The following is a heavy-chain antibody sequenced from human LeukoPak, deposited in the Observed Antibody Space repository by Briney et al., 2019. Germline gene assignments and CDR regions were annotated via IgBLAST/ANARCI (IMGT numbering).Heavy chain of an antibody. V-gene: IGHV3-53*01. CDR2: IYSGGST. J-gene: IGHJ4*02. Sequence: GGSLRLSCAASGFTVSSNYMSWVRQAPGKGLEWVSVIYSGGSTYYADSVKGRFTISRDNSKNTLYLQMNSLRAEDTAVYYCARGLYSRSHYDYWGQGTLVTVYS. D-gene: IGHD6-13*01. CDR3: ARGLYSRSHYDY. CDR1: GFTVSSNY.